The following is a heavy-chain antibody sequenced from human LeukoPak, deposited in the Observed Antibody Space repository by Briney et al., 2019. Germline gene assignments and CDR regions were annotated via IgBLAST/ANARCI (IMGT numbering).Heavy chain of an antibody. CDR3: ARDRDNYDFWSGLTSYYLDY. Sequence: GGSLRLSCAASGFTFSTYVIYWVRQAPGKGLEWVAVVSYDGSNKYYADSVKGRFTISRDNSKNTPYLQMNSLRAEDTAVYYCARDRDNYDFWSGLTSYYLDYWGQGTLVTVSS. J-gene: IGHJ4*02. D-gene: IGHD3-3*01. CDR2: VSYDGSNK. CDR1: GFTFSTYV. V-gene: IGHV3-30*04.